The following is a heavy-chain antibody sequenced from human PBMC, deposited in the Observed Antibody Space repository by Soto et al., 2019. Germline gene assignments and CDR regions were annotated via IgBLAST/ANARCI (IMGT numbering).Heavy chain of an antibody. CDR1: GLTFRSYA. J-gene: IGHJ4*02. Sequence: EVQLLESGGGLVQPGGSLRLSCAASGLTFRSYAMSWVRQAPGKGLEWVSVISGSGGSTYYADSVKGRFTISRDNSKNPLYLQMNSLRSEDTAVYYCAKRSWGYSDFDSWGQGTLVTVAS. CDR3: AKRSWGYSDFDS. CDR2: ISGSGGST. V-gene: IGHV3-23*01. D-gene: IGHD2-15*01.